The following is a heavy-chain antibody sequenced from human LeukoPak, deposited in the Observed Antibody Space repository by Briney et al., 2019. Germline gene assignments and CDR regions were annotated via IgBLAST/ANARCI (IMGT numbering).Heavy chain of an antibody. J-gene: IGHJ4*02. V-gene: IGHV4-59*01. D-gene: IGHD3-10*01. CDR2: IYYSGST. CDR3: ARDPGRGWFGESYPRYYFDY. Sequence: PSETLSLTCTVSGGSISSYYWSWIRQPPGKGLEWIGYIYYSGSTNYNPSLKSRVTISVVTSKNRFSLELSSVTGADTAVYYCARDPGRGWFGESYPRYYFDYWGQGTLVTVSS. CDR1: GGSISSYY.